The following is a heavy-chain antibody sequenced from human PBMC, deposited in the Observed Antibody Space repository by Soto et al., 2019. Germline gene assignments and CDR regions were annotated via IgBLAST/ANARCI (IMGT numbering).Heavy chain of an antibody. V-gene: IGHV3-21*01. Sequence: GGSLRLSCAASGFTFSSYSMNWVRQAPGKGLEWVSSISSSSSYTYYADSVKGRFTISRGNAKNSLYLQMNSLRADDTAVYYCARDRGTHSGTYSFWFDPWGQGTLVTVSS. J-gene: IGHJ5*02. CDR2: ISSSSSYT. CDR1: GFTFSSYS. CDR3: ARDRGTHSGTYSFWFDP. D-gene: IGHD1-26*01.